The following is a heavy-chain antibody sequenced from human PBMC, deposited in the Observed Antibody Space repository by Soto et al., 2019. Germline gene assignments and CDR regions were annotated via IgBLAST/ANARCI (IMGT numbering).Heavy chain of an antibody. V-gene: IGHV4-39*01. D-gene: IGHD5-18*01. Sequence: SETLSLTCTVSGGSISSSSYYWGWIRQPPGKGLEWIGSIYHSGSTYYNPSLKSRVTISVDTSKNQFSLKLSSVTAADTAVYYCARLKTGILIDYWGQGTLVTVSS. J-gene: IGHJ4*02. CDR2: IYHSGST. CDR3: ARLKTGILIDY. CDR1: GGSISSSSYY.